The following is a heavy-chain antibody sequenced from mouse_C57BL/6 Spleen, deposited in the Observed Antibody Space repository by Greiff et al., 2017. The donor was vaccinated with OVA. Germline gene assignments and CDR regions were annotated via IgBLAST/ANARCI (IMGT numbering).Heavy chain of an antibody. CDR3: ARHTLRTGYFDV. CDR2: ISGGGGNT. Sequence: EVQLVESGGGLVKPGGSLKLSCAASGFTFSSYTMSWVRQTPEKRLEWVATISGGGGNTYYPDSVKGRFTISRDNAKNTLYLQMSSLRAEDTALYYCARHTLRTGYFDVWGTGTTVTVSS. D-gene: IGHD1-1*01. CDR1: GFTFSSYT. J-gene: IGHJ1*03. V-gene: IGHV5-9*01.